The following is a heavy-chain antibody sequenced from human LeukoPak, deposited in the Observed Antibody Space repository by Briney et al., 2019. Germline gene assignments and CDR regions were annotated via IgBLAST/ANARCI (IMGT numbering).Heavy chain of an antibody. Sequence: SETLSLTCTVSGGSISSSPYYWGWIRQPPGKGLEWIGTIYYRGSTYSNPSLNSRVTISLDTSKNQFSLRLRSVTAADTALYYCARHYLSEEILSPFDPWGKGTRVTVSS. CDR2: IYYRGST. D-gene: IGHD2/OR15-2a*01. V-gene: IGHV4-39*01. J-gene: IGHJ5*02. CDR3: ARHYLSEEILSPFDP. CDR1: GGSISSSPYY.